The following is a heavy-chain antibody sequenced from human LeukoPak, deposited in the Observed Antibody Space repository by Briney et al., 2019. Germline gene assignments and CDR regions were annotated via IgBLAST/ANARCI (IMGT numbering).Heavy chain of an antibody. D-gene: IGHD6-13*01. CDR1: GFTFSSYA. Sequence: PGGSLRLSCAASGFTFSSYAMHWVRQAPGKGLEYVSPISSNGGSTYYANSVKGRFTVSRDNAKNTLYLQMGSLRAEDMAVYYCARDDIAAAGIIDYWGQGTLVTVSS. V-gene: IGHV3-64*01. CDR3: ARDDIAAAGIIDY. J-gene: IGHJ4*02. CDR2: ISSNGGST.